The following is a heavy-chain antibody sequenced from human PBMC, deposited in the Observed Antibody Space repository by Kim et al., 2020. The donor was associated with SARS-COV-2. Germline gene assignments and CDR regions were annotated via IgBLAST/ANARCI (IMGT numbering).Heavy chain of an antibody. CDR1: GFTFFNYA. Sequence: GGSLRLSCAASGFTFFNYAMNWVRQAPGKGLEWVSAISSSGAGTYYADSVKGRFTISRDNSKNTLYLQMNSLRAEDTALYYCARDFYYTLDVWGQGTTVTVSS. J-gene: IGHJ6*02. V-gene: IGHV3-23*01. CDR3: ARDFYYTLDV. CDR2: ISSSGAGT.